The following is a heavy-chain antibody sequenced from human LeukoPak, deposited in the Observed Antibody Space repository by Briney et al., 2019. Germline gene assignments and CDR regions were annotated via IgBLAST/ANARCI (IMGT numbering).Heavy chain of an antibody. J-gene: IGHJ3*02. CDR2: IYYSGST. D-gene: IGHD6-6*01. V-gene: IGHV4-59*01. CDR1: GGSISSYY. Sequence: SETLSLTCTVSGGSISSYYWSWIRQPPGKGLEWIGYIYYSGSTNYNPSLKSRVTISVDTSKNQFSLKLSSVTAADTAVYYCETVPIEYSSSSGDDAFDIWGQGTMVTVSS. CDR3: ETVPIEYSSSSGDDAFDI.